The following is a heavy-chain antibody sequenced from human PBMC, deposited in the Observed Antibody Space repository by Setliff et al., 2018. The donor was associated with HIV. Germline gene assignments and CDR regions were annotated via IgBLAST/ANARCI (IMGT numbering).Heavy chain of an antibody. CDR3: ARGVKGIATTGKYYFDY. J-gene: IGHJ4*02. CDR2: ISAYNGNT. V-gene: IGHV1-18*01. D-gene: IGHD6-13*01. Sequence: ASVKVSCKASGSTFTSYGISWVRQAPGQGLEWMGWISAYNGNTNYAQKLQGRVTMTRDTSVSTAYMELSRLKSDDTAVFYCARGVKGIATTGKYYFDYWGQGTLVTVSS. CDR1: GSTFTSYG.